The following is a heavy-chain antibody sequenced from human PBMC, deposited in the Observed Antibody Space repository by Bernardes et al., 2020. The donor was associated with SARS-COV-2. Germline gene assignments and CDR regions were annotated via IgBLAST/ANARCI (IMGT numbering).Heavy chain of an antibody. CDR2: LSSIGGIT. CDR3: ARNGLHQLLYTPYYHNFHMDV. J-gene: IGHJ6*03. CDR1: GFTFTTYA. Sequence: GSLRLSCSASGFTFTTYAMSWVRQAPGKGLEWVGALSSIGGITFYPDSVKGRFNITRDNDKNTLYLQMNSLRVEDTAVYYCARNGLHQLLYTPYYHNFHMDVWGKGTTVTVSS. V-gene: IGHV3-23*01. D-gene: IGHD2-2*02.